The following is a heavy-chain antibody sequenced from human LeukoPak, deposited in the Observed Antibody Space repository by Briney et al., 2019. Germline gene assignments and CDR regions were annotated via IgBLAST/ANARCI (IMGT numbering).Heavy chain of an antibody. CDR1: GYTFTRRF. CDR3: ASWAGETKNGLWSGPFDY. Sequence: ASVKVSCKASGYTFTRRFLHWVRQAPGQGLEWMGIIDPDGGSTNYTQSFQGRLTMTRDTSTTTVYMEMRSLRSEDTAVYYCASWAGETKNGLWSGPFDYWGQGTLVTVSS. CDR2: IDPDGGST. J-gene: IGHJ4*02. V-gene: IGHV1-46*01. D-gene: IGHD3-3*01.